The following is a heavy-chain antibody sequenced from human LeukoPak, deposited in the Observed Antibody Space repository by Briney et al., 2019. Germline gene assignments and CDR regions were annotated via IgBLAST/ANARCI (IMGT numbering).Heavy chain of an antibody. CDR1: GGTFSSYA. CDR2: IIPIFGTA. J-gene: IGHJ6*02. V-gene: IGHV1-69*13. Sequence: GASVKVSCKASGGTFSSYAISWVRQAPGQGLEWMGGIIPIFGTANYAQKFQGRVTITADESTSTAYMELSSLRSEDTAVYYCAREVGAAAYYYYGMDVWGQGTTVTVSS. CDR3: AREVGAAAYYYYGMDV. D-gene: IGHD6-13*01.